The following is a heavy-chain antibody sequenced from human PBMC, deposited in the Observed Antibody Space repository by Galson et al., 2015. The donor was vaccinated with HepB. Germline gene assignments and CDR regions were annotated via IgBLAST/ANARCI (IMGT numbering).Heavy chain of an antibody. CDR2: IRWDGNST. CDR3: AKSRGYGAFLH. CDR1: GFSFDDYS. Sequence: SLRLSCAASGFSFDDYSMHWVRQAPGKGLEWVSLIRWDGNSTCYADSVKGRFTISRDNSKNSLYLQMNSLRTEDTALYYCAKSRGYGAFLHWGQGTLVTVSS. V-gene: IGHV3-43*01. D-gene: IGHD4/OR15-4a*01. J-gene: IGHJ1*01.